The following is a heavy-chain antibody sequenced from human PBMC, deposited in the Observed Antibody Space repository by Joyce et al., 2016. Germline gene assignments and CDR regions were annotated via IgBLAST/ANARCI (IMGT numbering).Heavy chain of an antibody. CDR3: AREEQAVLTPGYFDC. CDR1: RFTFSSYP. Sequence: QVQLVESGGGVVQPGRSLRLSCAASRFTFSSYPLHWVHQDPGKGLDWVALIANDGNNKYYADSVKGRFTISRDNSKNTLYLQMNSLSAEDTALYYCAREEQAVLTPGYFDCWGRGTLVTVSS. J-gene: IGHJ4*02. V-gene: IGHV3-30*04. D-gene: IGHD2-15*01. CDR2: IANDGNNK.